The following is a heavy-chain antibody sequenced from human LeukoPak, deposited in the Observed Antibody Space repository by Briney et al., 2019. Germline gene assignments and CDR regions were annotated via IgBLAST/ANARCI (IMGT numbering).Heavy chain of an antibody. D-gene: IGHD6-13*01. J-gene: IGHJ5*02. CDR2: INPNSGGT. CDR1: GYTFTGYY. CDR3: ARGIAAAGTNWFDP. V-gene: IGHV1-2*02. Sequence: ASVKVSCKASGYTFTGYYVHWVRQAPGQGLEWMGWINPNSGGTNYAQKFQGRVTMTRGTSISTAYMELSTLRSDDTAVYYCARGIAAAGTNWFDPWGQGTLVTVSS.